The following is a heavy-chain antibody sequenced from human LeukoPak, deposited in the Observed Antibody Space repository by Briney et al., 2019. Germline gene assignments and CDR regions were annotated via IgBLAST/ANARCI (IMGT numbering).Heavy chain of an antibody. CDR3: VRVVTTSSGWYHFDN. D-gene: IGHD6-13*01. CDR2: SQTTKPNSCTT. J-gene: IGHJ4*02. Sequence: GGSLRLSCVASGFATTDHHRDGVGQAPGRGMEWVGRSQTTKPNSCTTEYAASVKGRFTISRHDSKNSLYLQLNSLKTEDTAVYYCVRVVTTSSGWYHFDNWGQGTLVTVS. V-gene: IGHV3-72*01. CDR1: GFATTDHH.